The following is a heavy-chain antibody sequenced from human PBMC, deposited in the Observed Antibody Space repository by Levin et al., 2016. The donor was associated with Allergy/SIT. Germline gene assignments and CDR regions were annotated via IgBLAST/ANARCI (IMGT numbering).Heavy chain of an antibody. CDR1: GDSIDSTTYY. CDR3: AIRSCWGEFCSGFYQH. J-gene: IGHJ1*01. CDR2: ISYSGSP. D-gene: IGHD2-21*01. Sequence: SETLSLTCSFSGDSIDSTTYYWDWIRQTPGKGLEWIGNISYSGSPYYNPSLKSRVAMSVDTSKNQISLKMSSVTNADTAVYYCAIRSCWGEFCSGFYQHWGQGTLVTVSS. V-gene: IGHV4-39*01.